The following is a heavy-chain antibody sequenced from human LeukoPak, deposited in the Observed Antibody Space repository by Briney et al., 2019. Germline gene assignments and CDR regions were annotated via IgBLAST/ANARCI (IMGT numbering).Heavy chain of an antibody. J-gene: IGHJ5*02. CDR3: AHRGGGCLRSTIRFDP. CDR1: GFSLSTSGVG. V-gene: IGHV2-5*02. Sequence: SGPTLVNPTQTLTLTCTFSGFSLSTSGVGVGWIRQPPGKALEWLALIYWDDDKRYSPSLKSRLTITKDTSKNQVVLTMTNMDPVDTATYYCAHRGGGCLRSTIRFDPWGQGTLVTVSS. D-gene: IGHD5-12*01. CDR2: IYWDDDK.